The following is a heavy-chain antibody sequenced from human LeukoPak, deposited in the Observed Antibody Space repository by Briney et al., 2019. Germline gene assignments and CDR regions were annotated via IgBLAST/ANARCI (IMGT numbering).Heavy chain of an antibody. Sequence: PGGSLRLSCAVSGFSSSNYWMSWVRQAPGKGLEWVANIKQDGSEKYYVDSVKGRFTISRDNAKNSLYLQMNSLRAEDTAVYYCARDKISLYSSSLWSWGRGMDVWGQGTTVTVSS. D-gene: IGHD6-13*01. V-gene: IGHV3-7*01. J-gene: IGHJ6*02. CDR3: ARDKISLYSSSLWSWGRGMDV. CDR1: GFSSSNYW. CDR2: IKQDGSEK.